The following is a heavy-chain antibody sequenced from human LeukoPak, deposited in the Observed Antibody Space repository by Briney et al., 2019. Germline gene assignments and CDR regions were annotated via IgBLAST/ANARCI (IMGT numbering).Heavy chain of an antibody. CDR3: ARHLEAYYDSSGSNWFDP. Sequence: GESLKISCKGSGYSFTSYWIGWVRQMPGKGLEWMGIIYPGDSDTRYSPSFQGQVTISADKSISTAYLQWSSLKVSDTAMYYCARHLEAYYDSSGSNWFDPWGQGTLVTVSS. J-gene: IGHJ5*02. CDR2: IYPGDSDT. CDR1: GYSFTSYW. D-gene: IGHD3-22*01. V-gene: IGHV5-51*01.